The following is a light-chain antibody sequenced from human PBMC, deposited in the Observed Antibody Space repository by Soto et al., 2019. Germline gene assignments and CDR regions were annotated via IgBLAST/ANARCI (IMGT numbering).Light chain of an antibody. V-gene: IGKV3-20*01. CDR3: QQYGSSPT. Sequence: EIVLTQSPGTLSLSPGERATLSCRASQSVSRNYLVWYQQKPGQAPRLLIYGASSRATGIPDRFSGSGSGTDFTLTISRLEPEDFAVYYCQQYGSSPTFGQGTKVDIK. J-gene: IGKJ1*01. CDR2: GAS. CDR1: QSVSRNY.